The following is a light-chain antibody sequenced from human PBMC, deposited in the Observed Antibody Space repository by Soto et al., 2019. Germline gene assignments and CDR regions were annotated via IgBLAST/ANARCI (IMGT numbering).Light chain of an antibody. CDR1: QSVSSN. J-gene: IGKJ1*01. V-gene: IGKV3-15*01. Sequence: EIVMTQSPATLSVSPGETATLSCRASQSVSSNLAWYQQKPGQAPRLLIYGASTRATGIPARFSGSGSGTKFTLTISSLQSEEFAVYYCQQYNNWPQPFGQGTKVDIK. CDR3: QQYNNWPQP. CDR2: GAS.